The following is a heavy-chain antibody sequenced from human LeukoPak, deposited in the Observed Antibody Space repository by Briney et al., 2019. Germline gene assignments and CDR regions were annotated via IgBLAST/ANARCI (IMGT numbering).Heavy chain of an antibody. CDR1: GGSLTGYS. V-gene: IGHV4-34*01. D-gene: IGHD6-6*01. CDR2: ISHSGRT. Sequence: PSETLSLTCAVSGGSLTGYSWSWIRQPPGRGLEWIGEISHSGRTNYNPSLKSRLTMSIDTSKNQFSMRLTSVTAADTAVYYCARAGIAARKADVNYWGQGTLVTVSS. CDR3: ARAGIAARKADVNY. J-gene: IGHJ4*02.